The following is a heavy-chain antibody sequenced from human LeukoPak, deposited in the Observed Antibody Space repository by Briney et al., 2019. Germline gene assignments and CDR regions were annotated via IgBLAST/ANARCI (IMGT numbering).Heavy chain of an antibody. CDR3: ARQSAGGSYPYYFDY. D-gene: IGHD1-26*01. J-gene: IGHJ4*02. V-gene: IGHV5-51*01. CDR1: GYSFTSYW. Sequence: GESLKISCKGSGYSFTSYWIGWVRQMPGKGLEWMGIIYPGDSDTRYSPSFQGQVTISADKSISTAYPQWSSLKASDTAMYYCARQSAGGSYPYYFDYWGQGTLVTVSS. CDR2: IYPGDSDT.